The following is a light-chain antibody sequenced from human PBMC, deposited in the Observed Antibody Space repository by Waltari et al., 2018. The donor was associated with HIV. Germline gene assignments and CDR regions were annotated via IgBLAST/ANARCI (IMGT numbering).Light chain of an antibody. Sequence: ETVLTPSPGTLSLSPGEGATLSCRASQSVSENYLAWYQQKPGQAPRLLSYGASTRATGIPDRFRGRGSGTDFTLTISRLEPEDFAVYYCQQYGSSPRTFGQGTKVEIK. CDR3: QQYGSSPRT. J-gene: IGKJ1*01. V-gene: IGKV3-20*01. CDR2: GAS. CDR1: QSVSENY.